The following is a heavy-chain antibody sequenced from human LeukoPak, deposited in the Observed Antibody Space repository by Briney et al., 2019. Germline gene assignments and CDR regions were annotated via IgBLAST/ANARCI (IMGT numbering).Heavy chain of an antibody. CDR1: GFTFSSYG. CDR2: ISSSSSYI. CDR3: ARGRTVTKNAFDI. D-gene: IGHD4-17*01. Sequence: KSGGSLRLSCAASGFTFSSYGMNWVRQAPGKGLEWVSSISSSSSYIYYADSVKGRFTISRDNAKNSLYLQMNSLRAEDTAVYYCARGRTVTKNAFDIWGQGTMVTVSS. V-gene: IGHV3-21*01. J-gene: IGHJ3*02.